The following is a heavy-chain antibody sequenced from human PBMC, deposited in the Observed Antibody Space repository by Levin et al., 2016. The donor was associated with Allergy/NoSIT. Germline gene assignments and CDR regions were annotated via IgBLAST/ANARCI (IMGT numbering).Heavy chain of an antibody. CDR1: GFTLRYYR. D-gene: IGHD1-7*01. CDR2: ITGDNSYI. V-gene: IGHV3-21*01. Sequence: GESLKISCAASGFTLRYYRMNWVRQAPGKGPELVASITGDNSYIYYADSVKGRFTISRDTARNSLSLQMNSLRVEDTAVYYCAKDLRDGNYVLFPFDVWGQGTMVTVSS. J-gene: IGHJ3*01. CDR3: AKDLRDGNYVLFPFDV.